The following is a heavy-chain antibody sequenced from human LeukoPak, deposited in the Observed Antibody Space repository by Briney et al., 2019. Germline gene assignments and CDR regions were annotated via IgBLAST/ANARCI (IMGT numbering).Heavy chain of an antibody. CDR1: GGSISTYY. Sequence: SETLSLTCTVSGGSISTYYWSWIRQPPGKGLECIGYIYYNGATDYNPSLKSRVTISVDTSKNEFSLKLSSVTAADTALYYCARRTVTNGWFRIDYWGQGSLVIVSS. CDR3: ARRTVTNGWFRIDY. V-gene: IGHV4-59*08. J-gene: IGHJ4*02. D-gene: IGHD6-19*01. CDR2: IYYNGAT.